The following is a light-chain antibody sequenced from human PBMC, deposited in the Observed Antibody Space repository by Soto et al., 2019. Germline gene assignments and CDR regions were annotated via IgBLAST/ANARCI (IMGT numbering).Light chain of an antibody. Sequence: QSVLSQPPSASGTPGQRVTISCSGSSSNIGRNSVNWFQHLPRTAPRLLIYSSDQRPSGVPDRFSGSKSGTSASLAISGLQSEDEADFYCAAWDDTLNGPVFGGGTKVTVL. CDR1: SSNIGRNS. CDR3: AAWDDTLNGPV. V-gene: IGLV1-44*01. CDR2: SSD. J-gene: IGLJ2*01.